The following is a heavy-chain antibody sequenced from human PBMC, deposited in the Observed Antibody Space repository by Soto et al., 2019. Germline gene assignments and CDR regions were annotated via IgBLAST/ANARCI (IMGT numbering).Heavy chain of an antibody. CDR3: TTDSYATMPGVRFDY. CDR1: GFAFSDVW. Sequence: EVQLVDSGGDLVKPGGSLRLSCAGSGFAFSDVWINWVRQAPGKGLEWVGRIKSKALGGTTDFAAPVRGRFAITRDDSAKMAYMQMNSLNPEDTAVYYCTTDSYATMPGVRFDYWRHGTLVTVSS. J-gene: IGHJ4*01. D-gene: IGHD2-2*01. V-gene: IGHV3-15*07. CDR2: IKSKALGGTT.